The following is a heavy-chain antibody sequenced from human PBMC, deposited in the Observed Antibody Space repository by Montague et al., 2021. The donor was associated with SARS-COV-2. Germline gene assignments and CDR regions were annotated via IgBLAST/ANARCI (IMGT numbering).Heavy chain of an antibody. Sequence: SETLSLTCAVYGESVSGFYWGWIRQSPGEGLEWLGEINHSGSPNYNPSLKSRVTMSLDTSKNQFSLKLSSVTAADTAVYFCARGFRTVEMPTISFDYWGQGTLITVSS. D-gene: IGHD5-24*01. CDR3: ARGFRTVEMPTISFDY. CDR2: INHSGSP. CDR1: GESVSGFY. V-gene: IGHV4-34*01. J-gene: IGHJ4*02.